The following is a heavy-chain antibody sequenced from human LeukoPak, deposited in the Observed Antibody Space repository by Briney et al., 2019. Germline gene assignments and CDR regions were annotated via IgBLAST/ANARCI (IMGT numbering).Heavy chain of an antibody. CDR1: GGTFSSYA. V-gene: IGHV1-69*13. Sequence: GASVKVSCKASGGTFSSYAISWVRQAPGQGLEWMGGIIPIFGTANYAQKFQGRVTITADESTSTAYMELSSLRSEDTAVYYCARVRCGSGCWFDYWDQGTLVTVSS. D-gene: IGHD6-19*01. CDR2: IIPIFGTA. J-gene: IGHJ4*02. CDR3: ARVRCGSGCWFDY.